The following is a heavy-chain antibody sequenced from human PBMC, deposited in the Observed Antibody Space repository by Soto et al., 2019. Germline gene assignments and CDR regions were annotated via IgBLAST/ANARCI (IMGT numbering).Heavy chain of an antibody. Sequence: QVQLVQSGAELKKPGSSVKVSCKASGDTFSGYPINWVRQAPGEGLEWMGRIIPVFGTTNDAQRFEGRVTFTADESKNTAYMELRGLLSEDTDVYYCARDGGFGELKYWGPGTLVTVSS. CDR1: GDTFSGYP. J-gene: IGHJ4*02. D-gene: IGHD3-10*01. CDR3: ARDGGFGELKY. CDR2: IIPVFGTT. V-gene: IGHV1-69*18.